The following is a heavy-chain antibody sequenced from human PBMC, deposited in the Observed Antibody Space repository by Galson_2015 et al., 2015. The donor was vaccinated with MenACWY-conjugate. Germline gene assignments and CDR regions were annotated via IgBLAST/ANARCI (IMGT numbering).Heavy chain of an antibody. CDR3: ASMHGGYVDY. CDR1: GDSVSSNSAA. Sequence: ISGDSVSSNSAAWNWIRQSPSRGLEWLGRTYYRSKWNYNYALSVKSRIIINPDTSKNQFSLQLNSVTPEDTAVYFCASMHGGYVDYWGQGALVTVSS. J-gene: IGHJ4*02. V-gene: IGHV6-1*01. D-gene: IGHD2-15*01. CDR2: TYYRSKWNY.